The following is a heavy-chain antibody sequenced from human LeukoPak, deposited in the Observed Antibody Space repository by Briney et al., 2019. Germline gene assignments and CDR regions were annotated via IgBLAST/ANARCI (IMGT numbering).Heavy chain of an antibody. CDR1: GFTFSSYG. D-gene: IGHD3-9*01. J-gene: IGHJ4*02. CDR3: AKDSERYFDWPYYFDY. CDR2: ISYDGSNK. V-gene: IGHV3-30*18. Sequence: GRSLRLSCAASGFTFSSYGMHWVRQAPGKGLEWVAVISYDGSNKYYADSVKGRFTISRDNSKNTLYLQMNSLRAEDTAVYYCAKDSERYFDWPYYFDYWGQGTLATVSS.